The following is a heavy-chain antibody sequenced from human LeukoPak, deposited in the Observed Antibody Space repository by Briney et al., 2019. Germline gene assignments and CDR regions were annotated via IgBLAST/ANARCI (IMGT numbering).Heavy chain of an antibody. V-gene: IGHV3-21*01. CDR2: ISSSSSYI. Sequence: PGGSLRLSCAASGFTFSSYSMNWVRQAPGKGLEWVSSISSSSSYIYYADSVKGRFTISRDNAKNSLYLQMNSLRAEDTAVYYCARDRRGYCSSTSCYGPNWFDPWGQGTLVTVSS. CDR3: ARDRRGYCSSTSCYGPNWFDP. J-gene: IGHJ5*02. D-gene: IGHD2-2*01. CDR1: GFTFSSYS.